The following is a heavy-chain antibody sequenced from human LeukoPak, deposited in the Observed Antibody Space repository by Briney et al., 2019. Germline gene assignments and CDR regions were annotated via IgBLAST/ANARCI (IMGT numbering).Heavy chain of an antibody. CDR2: INPNSGGT. J-gene: IGHJ4*02. CDR1: GYTFTGYY. CDR3: ARDLATEATPYFDY. Sequence: GASVKVSCKASGYTFTGYYIHWVRQAPGQGLEWMGWINPNSGGTKYAQKFQGRVSVTRDTSISTVYMELSRLTYDDTAVYYCARDLATEATPYFDYWGQGALVTVSS. V-gene: IGHV1-2*02. D-gene: IGHD4-23*01.